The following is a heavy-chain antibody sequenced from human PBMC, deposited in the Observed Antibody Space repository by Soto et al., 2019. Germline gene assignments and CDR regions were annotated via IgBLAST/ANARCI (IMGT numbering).Heavy chain of an antibody. CDR2: TYYRSKWYN. V-gene: IGHV6-1*01. CDR3: ARLPQGVVKGTDAFDI. Sequence: KQSQTLSLTCAISGDSVSSNSAAWNWIRQSPSRGLEWLGRTYYRSKWYNDYAVSVKSRITINPDTSKNQFSLQLNSVTPEDTAVYYCARLPQGVVKGTDAFDIWGQGTMVTVSS. D-gene: IGHD2-15*01. J-gene: IGHJ3*02. CDR1: GDSVSSNSAA.